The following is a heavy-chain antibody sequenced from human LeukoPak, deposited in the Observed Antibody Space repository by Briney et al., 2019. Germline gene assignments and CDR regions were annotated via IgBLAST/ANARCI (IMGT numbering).Heavy chain of an antibody. D-gene: IGHD2-21*02. V-gene: IGHV1-69*05. J-gene: IGHJ5*02. CDR1: GYTFTSYG. Sequence: SVKVSCKAAGYTFTSYGISWVRQAPGQGLEWMGGIIPIFGTANYAQKFQGRVTITTDESTSTAYMELSSLRSEDTAVYYCARVYCGGDCYFQRGFDPWGQGTLVTVSS. CDR3: ARVYCGGDCYFQRGFDP. CDR2: IIPIFGTA.